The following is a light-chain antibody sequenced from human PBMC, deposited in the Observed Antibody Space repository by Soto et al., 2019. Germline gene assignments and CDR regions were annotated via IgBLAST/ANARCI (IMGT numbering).Light chain of an antibody. J-gene: IGLJ1*01. CDR1: SSDVGGYNF. CDR3: RLLAGSDTV. CDR2: EVN. Sequence: QSALTQPPSASGSPGQSVTISCTGTSSDVGGYNFVSWHQQHPGKAPKFLIYEVNKRPSGVPDRYSGSKSDNTASLTVAGLQDEDEVYYFCRLLAGSDTVFGSGTKVTVL. V-gene: IGLV2-8*01.